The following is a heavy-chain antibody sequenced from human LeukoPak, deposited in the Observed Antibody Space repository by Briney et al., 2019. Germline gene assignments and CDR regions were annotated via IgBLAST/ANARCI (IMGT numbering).Heavy chain of an antibody. J-gene: IGHJ4*02. CDR2: IIPILGIA. CDR3: AREISNNHHYHSNGETDY. CDR1: GGTFSSYA. D-gene: IGHD3-22*01. Sequence: ASVKVSCKASGGTFSSYAISWVRQAPGQGLEWMGRIIPILGIANYAQKFQGRVTITADKSTSTAYMELSSLRSEDTAVYYCAREISNNHHYHSNGETDYWGQGTLVTVSS. V-gene: IGHV1-69*04.